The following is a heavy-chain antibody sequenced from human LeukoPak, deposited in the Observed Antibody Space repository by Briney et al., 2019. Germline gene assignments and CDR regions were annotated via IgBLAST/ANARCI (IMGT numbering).Heavy chain of an antibody. CDR1: GGSFSGYY. Sequence: SETLSLTCAVYGGSFSGYYWSWIRQPPGKGLEWIGEINHSGSTNYNPSLKSRVTISVDTSKNQFSLKLSSVTAADTAVYYCARVQKDYDSSGYSDYWGQGTLVAVSS. CDR2: INHSGST. CDR3: ARVQKDYDSSGYSDY. J-gene: IGHJ4*02. D-gene: IGHD3-22*01. V-gene: IGHV4-34*01.